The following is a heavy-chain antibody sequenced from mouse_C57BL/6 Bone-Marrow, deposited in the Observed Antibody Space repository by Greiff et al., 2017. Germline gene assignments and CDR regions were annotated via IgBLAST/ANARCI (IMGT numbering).Heavy chain of an antibody. D-gene: IGHD3-2*02. CDR2: IDPETGGT. V-gene: IGHV1-15*01. J-gene: IGHJ2*01. Sequence: QVQLQQSGAELVRPGASVTLSCKASGYTFTDYEMHWVKQTPVHGLEWIGAIDPETGGTAYNQKFKGKAILTADKSSSTAYMELRSLTSEDSAVYYCTRAGLRLRPYYFDYWGQGTTLTVSS. CDR3: TRAGLRLRPYYFDY. CDR1: GYTFTDYE.